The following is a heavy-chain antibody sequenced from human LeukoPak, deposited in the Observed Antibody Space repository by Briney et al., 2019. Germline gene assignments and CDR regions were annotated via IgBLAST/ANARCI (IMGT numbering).Heavy chain of an antibody. V-gene: IGHV1-2*02. CDR3: ARDPLDYYDSSGVIDY. D-gene: IGHD3-22*01. CDR1: GYTFTGYY. J-gene: IGHJ4*02. CDR2: INPNSGGT. Sequence: GASVKVSCKASGYTFTGYYMHWVRQAPGQGPEWMGWINPNSGGTNYAQKFQGRVTMTRDTSISTAYMELSRLRSDDTAVYYCARDPLDYYDSSGVIDYWGQGTLVTVSS.